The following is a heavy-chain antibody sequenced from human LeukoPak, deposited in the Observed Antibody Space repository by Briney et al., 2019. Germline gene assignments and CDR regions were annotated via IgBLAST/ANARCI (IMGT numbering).Heavy chain of an antibody. CDR1: GGSFSGYY. J-gene: IGHJ4*02. D-gene: IGHD6-19*01. Sequence: SETLSLTCAVYGGSFSGYYWSWIRQPPGKGLEWIGEINHSGSTNYNPSLKSRVTISVDTSKNQFSLKLSSVTAADTAVYYCARGRGSGLVYWGQGTLVTASS. V-gene: IGHV4-34*01. CDR3: ARGRGSGLVY. CDR2: INHSGST.